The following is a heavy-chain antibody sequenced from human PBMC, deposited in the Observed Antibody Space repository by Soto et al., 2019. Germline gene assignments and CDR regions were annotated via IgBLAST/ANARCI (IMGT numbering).Heavy chain of an antibody. J-gene: IGHJ4*02. CDR1: GGTFSSYA. Sequence: SAKVSCKASGGTFSSYAISWVPQAPGQGLEWMGGIIPIFRTAIYAQKFQGRVTITADECTSRAYMELSSLRSEDTAVYYCARAPYCGGDCPLYFDYWGQGTLVTVSS. D-gene: IGHD2-21*02. CDR3: ARAPYCGGDCPLYFDY. V-gene: IGHV1-69*13. CDR2: IIPIFRTA.